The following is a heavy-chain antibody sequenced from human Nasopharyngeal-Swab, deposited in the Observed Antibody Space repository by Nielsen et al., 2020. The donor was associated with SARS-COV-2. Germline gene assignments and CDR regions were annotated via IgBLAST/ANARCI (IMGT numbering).Heavy chain of an antibody. CDR1: GFTFSSYG. J-gene: IGHJ4*02. V-gene: IGHV3-33*01. D-gene: IGHD6-13*01. Sequence: GGSLSLSCAASGFTFSSYGMHWVRQAPGKGLEWVAVIWYDGSNKYYADSVKGRFTISRDNSKNTLYLQMNSLRAEDTAVYYCARGRSSSWEDYFDYWGQGTLVTVSS. CDR3: ARGRSSSWEDYFDY. CDR2: IWYDGSNK.